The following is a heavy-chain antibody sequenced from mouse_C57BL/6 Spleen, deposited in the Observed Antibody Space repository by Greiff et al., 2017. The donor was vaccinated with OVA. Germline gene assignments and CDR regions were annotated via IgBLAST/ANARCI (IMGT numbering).Heavy chain of an antibody. V-gene: IGHV10-3*01. CDR1: GFTFNTYA. CDR2: IRSKSSNDAT. J-gene: IGHJ4*01. CDR3: VRDLFYAMDY. D-gene: IGHD6-2*01. Sequence: EVKLVESGGGLVQPKGSLKLSCAASGFTFNTYAMHWVRQAPGKGLEWVARIRSKSSNDATYYADSVKDRITISRDDAQSRLYLQMNNLKTEDTAMYYCVRDLFYAMDYWGQGTSVTVSS.